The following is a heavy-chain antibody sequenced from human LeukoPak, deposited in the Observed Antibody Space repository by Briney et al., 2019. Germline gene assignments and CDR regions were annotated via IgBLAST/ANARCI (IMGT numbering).Heavy chain of an antibody. D-gene: IGHD6-25*01. CDR1: GFTFSSYA. CDR3: ARGQRTLTNLIDY. Sequence: PGGSLRLSCAASGFTFSSYAMHWVRQAPGKGLEWVAVISYDGSNKYYADSVKGRFTISRDNSKNTLYLQMNSLRAEDTAVYYCARGQRTLTNLIDYWGQGTLVTVSS. V-gene: IGHV3-30-3*01. J-gene: IGHJ4*02. CDR2: ISYDGSNK.